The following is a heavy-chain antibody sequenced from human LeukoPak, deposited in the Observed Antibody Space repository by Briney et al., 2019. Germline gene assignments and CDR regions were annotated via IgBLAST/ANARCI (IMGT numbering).Heavy chain of an antibody. Sequence: GGSLRLSCAASGFTFSSYAMSWVRQAPGKGLEWVAVISYDGSNKYYADSVKGRFTISRDNSKNTLYLQMNSLRAEDTAVYYCALDEDYDILTGYVGDYWGQGTLVTVSS. V-gene: IGHV3-30*04. D-gene: IGHD3-9*01. CDR1: GFTFSSYA. J-gene: IGHJ4*02. CDR2: ISYDGSNK. CDR3: ALDEDYDILTGYVGDY.